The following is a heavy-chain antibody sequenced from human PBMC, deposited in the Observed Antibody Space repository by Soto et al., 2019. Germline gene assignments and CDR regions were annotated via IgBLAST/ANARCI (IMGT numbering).Heavy chain of an antibody. D-gene: IGHD1-26*01. CDR3: TTDRGSGSYHDAFDI. CDR2: IKSKTDGGTT. V-gene: IGHV3-15*01. CDR1: GFTFSNAW. J-gene: IGHJ3*02. Sequence: GGSLRLSCAASGFTFSNAWMSWVRQAPGKGLEWVGRIKSKTDGGTTDYAAPVKGRFTISRDDSKNTLYLQMNSLKTDDTAVYYCTTDRGSGSYHDAFDIWGQGTMVTVSS.